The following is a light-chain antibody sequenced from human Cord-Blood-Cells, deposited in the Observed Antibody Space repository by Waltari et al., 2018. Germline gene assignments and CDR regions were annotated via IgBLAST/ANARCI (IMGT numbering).Light chain of an antibody. CDR3: AAWDDSLNGLYD. J-gene: IGLJ1*01. CDR2: YDD. Sequence: QSVLTQPPSVSEAPRQRVTISCSGSSSNIGNNAVNWYQQLPGKAPKLLIYYDDLLPSGVSDRFSGSKSGTSASLAISGLQSEDEADYYCAAWDDSLNGLYDFGTGTKVTVL. CDR1: SSNIGNNA. V-gene: IGLV1-36*01.